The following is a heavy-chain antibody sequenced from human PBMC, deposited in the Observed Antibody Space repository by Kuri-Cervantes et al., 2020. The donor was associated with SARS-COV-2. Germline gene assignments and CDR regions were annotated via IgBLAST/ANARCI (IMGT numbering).Heavy chain of an antibody. CDR1: GGTFSSYY. V-gene: IGHV1-2*02. J-gene: IGHJ4*02. CDR3: ASPRDTVTTGFDY. CDR2: INPNSGGT. D-gene: IGHD4-11*01. Sequence: ASVKVSCKASGGTFSSYYMHWVRQAPGQGLEWMGWINPNSGGTNYAQKLQGRVTMTRDTSISTAYMELSRLRSDDTAVYYCASPRDTVTTGFDYWGQGTLVTVSS.